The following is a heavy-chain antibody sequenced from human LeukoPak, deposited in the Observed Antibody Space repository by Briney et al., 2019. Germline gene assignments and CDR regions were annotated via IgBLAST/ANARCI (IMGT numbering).Heavy chain of an antibody. CDR3: ASFYGSGSLSPLLGRRPDQKSRRNYYYYMDV. J-gene: IGHJ6*03. D-gene: IGHD3-10*01. V-gene: IGHV1-46*01. CDR1: GYTFTNYY. CDR2: ISPSGAST. Sequence: GASVKVSCKASGYTFTNYYMHWVRQAPGQGLEWMGMISPSGASTSYAQKFQGRVTMTRDVSTSTVYMELSSLRSEDTAVYYCASFYGSGSLSPLLGRRPDQKSRRNYYYYMDVWGKGTTVTISS.